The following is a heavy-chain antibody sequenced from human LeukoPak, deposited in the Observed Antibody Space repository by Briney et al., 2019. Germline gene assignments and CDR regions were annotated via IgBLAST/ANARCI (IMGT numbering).Heavy chain of an antibody. D-gene: IGHD1-1*01. CDR2: IYYSGST. Sequence: SETLSLTCSVSGGSISRSNYYWDWIRQPPGKGLEWIGSIYYSGSTYYNPSLKSRVTISVDTSKNQFSLKLSSVTAADTAVYYCASGTVSGRDGLFGAFDIWGQGTMVTVSS. CDR1: GGSISRSNYY. J-gene: IGHJ3*02. V-gene: IGHV4-39*07. CDR3: ASGTVSGRDGLFGAFDI.